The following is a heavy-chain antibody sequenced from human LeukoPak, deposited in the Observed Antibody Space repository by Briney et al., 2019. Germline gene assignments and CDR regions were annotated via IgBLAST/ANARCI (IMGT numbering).Heavy chain of an antibody. Sequence: PSETLSLTCTVSGGSISSFYWSWIRQPPGKGLEWIAYIYDSGTTKYNPSLQSRVTISVDTSKNQFSLKLSSVTAADTAVYYCARAPGTPEVDYWGQGTLVTVSS. J-gene: IGHJ4*02. CDR2: IYDSGTT. CDR3: ARAPGTPEVDY. D-gene: IGHD1-14*01. CDR1: GGSISSFY. V-gene: IGHV4-59*12.